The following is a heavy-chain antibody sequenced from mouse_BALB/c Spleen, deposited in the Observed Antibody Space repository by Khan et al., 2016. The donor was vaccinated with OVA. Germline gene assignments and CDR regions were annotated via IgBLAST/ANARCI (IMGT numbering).Heavy chain of an antibody. J-gene: IGHJ3*01. Sequence: EVELVESGGGLVKPGGSLKLSCAASGFTFSNYGVSWVRQTPEKRLEWVASISSGDTTYYPDSVKGRFTISRDNARNNLYLQMSSLRAEDTAMYYCARDYWFAYWGQGTLVTGSA. V-gene: IGHV5-6-5*01. CDR1: GFTFSNYG. CDR3: ARDYWFAY. CDR2: ISSGDTT.